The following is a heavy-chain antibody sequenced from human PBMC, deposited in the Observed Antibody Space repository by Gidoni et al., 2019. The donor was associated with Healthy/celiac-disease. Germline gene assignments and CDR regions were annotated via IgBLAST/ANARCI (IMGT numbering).Heavy chain of an antibody. J-gene: IGHJ4*02. CDR1: GFTFDDYA. CDR3: AKLRLPYGSGSYYTGGFSN. Sequence: VQLVESGGGLVQPGRSLRLSCAASGFTFDDYAMHWVRQAPGKGLEWVSGISWNSGSIGYADSVKGRFTISRDNAKNSLYLQMNSLRAEDTALYYCAKLRLPYGSGSYYTGGFSNWGQGTLVTVSS. V-gene: IGHV3-9*01. D-gene: IGHD3-10*01. CDR2: ISWNSGSI.